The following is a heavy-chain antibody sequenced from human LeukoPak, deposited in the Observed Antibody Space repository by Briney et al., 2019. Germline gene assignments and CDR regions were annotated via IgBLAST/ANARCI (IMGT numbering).Heavy chain of an antibody. CDR2: ISSSSSYI. Sequence: GRSLRLSCAASGFTFSSYSMNWVRQAPGKGLEWVSSISSSSSYIYYADSVKGRFTISRDNAKNSLYLQMNSLRAEDTAVYYCARGLGLLIASFDYWGQGTLVTVSS. J-gene: IGHJ4*02. D-gene: IGHD2-21*01. CDR3: ARGLGLLIASFDY. CDR1: GFTFSSYS. V-gene: IGHV3-21*01.